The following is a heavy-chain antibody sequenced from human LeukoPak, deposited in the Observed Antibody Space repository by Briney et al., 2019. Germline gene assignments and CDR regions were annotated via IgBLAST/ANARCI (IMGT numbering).Heavy chain of an antibody. CDR1: GGSISSYY. CDR3: ARAEPHYDFWSGYYTKGAFDI. V-gene: IGHV4-59*01. Sequence: NPSETLSLTCTVSGGSISSYYWSWIRQPPGKGLEWIGYIYYSGSSNYNPSLKSRVTISVDTSKNQFSLKLSSLTAADTAVYYCARAEPHYDFWSGYYTKGAFDIWGQGTMVTVSS. J-gene: IGHJ3*02. D-gene: IGHD3-3*01. CDR2: IYYSGSS.